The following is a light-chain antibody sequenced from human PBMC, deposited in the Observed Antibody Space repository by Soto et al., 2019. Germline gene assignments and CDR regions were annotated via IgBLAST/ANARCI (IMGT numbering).Light chain of an antibody. CDR2: AAS. Sequence: DIQMTQSPSTLSASVVDRVTITCRASQSISSYLNWYQQKPGKAPKLLIYAASSLQSGVPSRFSGSGSGTDFTLTISSLQPEDFATYYCQQSYSTPLTSGQGTKVDIK. V-gene: IGKV1-39*01. J-gene: IGKJ1*01. CDR3: QQSYSTPLT. CDR1: QSISSY.